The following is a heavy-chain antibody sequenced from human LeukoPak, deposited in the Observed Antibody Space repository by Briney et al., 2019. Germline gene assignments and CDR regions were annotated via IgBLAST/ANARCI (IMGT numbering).Heavy chain of an antibody. CDR1: GYTFSSYS. J-gene: IGHJ4*02. D-gene: IGHD5-12*01. Sequence: PGGSLRLSCAASGYTFSSYSMNWVRQAPGQGLEWVSSISSSSSYIYYADSVKGRFTISRDNAKNSLYLQMNSLRAEDTAVYYCARGDSGYDSAFDYWGQGTLDTVSS. CDR3: ARGDSGYDSAFDY. V-gene: IGHV3-21*01. CDR2: ISSSSSYI.